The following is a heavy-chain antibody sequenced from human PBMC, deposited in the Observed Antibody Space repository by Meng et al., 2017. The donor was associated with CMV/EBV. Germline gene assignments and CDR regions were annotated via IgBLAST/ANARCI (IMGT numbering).Heavy chain of an antibody. J-gene: IGHJ4*02. V-gene: IGHV1-8*01. CDR3: ARSLTGTGYFFDS. Sequence: ASVKVSCKASGYTFTSYDINWVRQATGQGLEWMGWMNPNSGNTGYAQKFQGRVTMARNTSISTAYMELSSLRSEDTAVYYCARSLTGTGYFFDSWGQGTLVTVSS. D-gene: IGHD1/OR15-1a*01. CDR2: MNPNSGNT. CDR1: GYTFTSYD.